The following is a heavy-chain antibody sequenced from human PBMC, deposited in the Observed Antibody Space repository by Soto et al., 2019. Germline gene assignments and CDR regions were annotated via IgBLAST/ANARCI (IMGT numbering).Heavy chain of an antibody. Sequence: SETLSLTCTVSGGSISSCYWSWIRQPPGKGLEWIGYIYYSGSTNYNPSLKSRVTISVDTSKNQFSLKLSSVTAADTAVYYCARGGRTDSGYDFGYLGYYYYYMDVWGKGTTVTVSS. CDR3: ARGGRTDSGYDFGYLGYYYYYMDV. D-gene: IGHD5-12*01. V-gene: IGHV4-59*01. CDR1: GGSISSCY. CDR2: IYYSGST. J-gene: IGHJ6*03.